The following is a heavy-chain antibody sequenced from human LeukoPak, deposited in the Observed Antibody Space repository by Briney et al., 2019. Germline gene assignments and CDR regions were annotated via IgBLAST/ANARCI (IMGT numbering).Heavy chain of an antibody. J-gene: IGHJ3*02. Sequence: SETLSLTCTVSGGSISSYYWSWIRQPAGKGLEWIGRIYTSGSTNYNPSLKSRVTISVDTSKNQFSLKLSSVTAADMAVYYCARGEVISRAFDIWGQGTMVTVSS. CDR2: IYTSGST. V-gene: IGHV4-4*07. CDR1: GGSISSYY. D-gene: IGHD3-16*02. CDR3: ARGEVISRAFDI.